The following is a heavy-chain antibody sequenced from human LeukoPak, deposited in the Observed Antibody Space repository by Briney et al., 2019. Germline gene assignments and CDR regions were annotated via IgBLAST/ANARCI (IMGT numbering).Heavy chain of an antibody. CDR1: GFTLSSYW. J-gene: IGHJ4*02. D-gene: IGHD2/OR15-2a*01. CDR3: GRGDFLPAGVDY. Sequence: GGSLRLSCAGSGFTLSSYWMHWVRQGPGKGLVWVSRIYSEGSRTTYADSVKGRFTISRDNAKNTLYLQMKSLRADDTAVYYCGRGDFLPAGVDYWGQGTQVTVSS. V-gene: IGHV3-74*01. CDR2: IYSEGSRT.